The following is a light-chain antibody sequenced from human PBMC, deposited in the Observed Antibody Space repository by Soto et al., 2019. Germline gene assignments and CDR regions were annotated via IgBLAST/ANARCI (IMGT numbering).Light chain of an antibody. CDR2: TAS. CDR3: QQYNDWPT. J-gene: IGKJ3*01. CDR1: QSVRST. Sequence: VLPQSPDTLSLSPGDRATLSCRASQSVRSTFLAWYQQKPGQAPRLLIYTASTRATGVPARFSGSGSGTDFTLTISSLQSEDFAVYYCQQYNDWPTFGPGTKVDIK. V-gene: IGKV3-15*01.